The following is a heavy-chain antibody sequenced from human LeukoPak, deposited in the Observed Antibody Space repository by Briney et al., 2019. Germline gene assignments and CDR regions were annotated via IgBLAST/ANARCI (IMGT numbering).Heavy chain of an antibody. CDR1: GYSFTSYW. Sequence: GESLKISCKGSGYSFTSYWIGWVRQMPGKGLEWMGIIYPGDSDTRYSPSFQGQVTISADKSISTAYLQWSSLKASDTAMYYCARQWGCSGGSCSIDYWGQGTLVTVSS. CDR2: IYPGDSDT. CDR3: ARQWGCSGGSCSIDY. J-gene: IGHJ4*02. D-gene: IGHD2-15*01. V-gene: IGHV5-51*01.